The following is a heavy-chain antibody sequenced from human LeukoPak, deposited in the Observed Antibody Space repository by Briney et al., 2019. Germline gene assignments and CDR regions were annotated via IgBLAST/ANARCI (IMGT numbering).Heavy chain of an antibody. CDR1: GYTFTSYD. V-gene: IGHV1-8*03. J-gene: IGHJ6*04. CDR3: ARGPFGLYVWSPMDV. CDR2: MNPNSGNT. Sequence: ASVKVSCXASGYTFTSYDINWVRQATGQGLEWMGWMNPNSGNTGYAQKFQGRVTITRNTSISTAYMELSSLRSEDTAVYYCARGPFGLYVWSPMDVWGKGTTVTVSS. D-gene: IGHD2-8*02.